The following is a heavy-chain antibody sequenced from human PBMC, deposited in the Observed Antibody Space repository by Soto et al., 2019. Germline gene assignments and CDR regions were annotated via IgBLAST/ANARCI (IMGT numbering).Heavy chain of an antibody. CDR3: ARHYYFDC. J-gene: IGHJ4*02. CDR1: GGSISGYY. Sequence: ETLSLTCTVSGGSISGYYWSWIRQPPGKGLEWIGYIDDSETTNYNPSLKSRVTMSVDTSKKQFSLKLSSVTAADTAVYYCARHYYFDCWGQGTLVTVSS. CDR2: IDDSETT. V-gene: IGHV4-59*01.